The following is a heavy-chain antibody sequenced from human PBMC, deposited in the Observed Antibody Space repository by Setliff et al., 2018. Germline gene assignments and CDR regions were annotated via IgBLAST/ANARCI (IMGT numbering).Heavy chain of an antibody. CDR1: GDSFSNYA. J-gene: IGHJ5*02. V-gene: IGHV1-69*05. D-gene: IGHD2-15*01. Sequence: SVKVSCKASGDSFSNYAISWVRQAPGQGLAWRGGLIPMFGTPVYAQEFQDRVTMTTDESTSTAYMELNSLTSEDTAVYYCARRPALLGIVYLDPWGQGTRVTVSS. CDR3: ARRPALLGIVYLDP. CDR2: LIPMFGTP.